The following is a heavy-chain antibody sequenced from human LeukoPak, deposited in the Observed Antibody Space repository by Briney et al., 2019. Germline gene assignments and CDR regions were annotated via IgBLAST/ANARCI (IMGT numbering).Heavy chain of an antibody. CDR1: GFTFSSYA. CDR2: ISGSGGST. CDR3: AKKSPYYYDSSPSPFDY. V-gene: IGHV3-23*01. J-gene: IGHJ4*02. Sequence: GGSLRLSCAASGFTFSSYAMSWVRQAPGKGLEWVSAISGSGGSTYYADSVKGRFTISRDNSKNTLYLQMNSLRAEDTAVYYCAKKSPYYYDSSPSPFDYWAREPWSPSPQ. D-gene: IGHD3-22*01.